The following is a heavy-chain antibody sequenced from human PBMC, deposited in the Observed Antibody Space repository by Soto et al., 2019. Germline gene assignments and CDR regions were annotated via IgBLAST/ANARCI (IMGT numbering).Heavy chain of an antibody. D-gene: IGHD3-10*01. CDR3: AKGSRGGYYYGSGSRDNYYYGMDV. CDR1: GFTFSSYA. CDR2: ISGSGGST. Sequence: GGSLRLSCAASGFTFSSYAMSWVRQAPGKGLEWVSAISGSGGSTYYADSVKGRFTISRDNSKNTLYLQMNSLRAEDTAVYYCAKGSRGGYYYGSGSRDNYYYGMDVWGQGTTVTVSS. V-gene: IGHV3-23*01. J-gene: IGHJ6*02.